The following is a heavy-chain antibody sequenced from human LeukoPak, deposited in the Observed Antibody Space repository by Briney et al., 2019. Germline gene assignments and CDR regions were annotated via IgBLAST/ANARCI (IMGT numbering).Heavy chain of an antibody. J-gene: IGHJ4*02. Sequence: GGSLRLSCTGSGFIFGYYAMSWFRQGPGKGLEWVGFIRSKAFGGTTEYAASVKGRFTISRDDSKSIAYLQMSSLKTEDTAVYYCTRETSGSYYGGPVDYWGQGTLVTVSS. CDR2: IRSKAFGGTT. CDR1: GFIFGYYA. CDR3: TRETSGSYYGGPVDY. V-gene: IGHV3-49*03. D-gene: IGHD1-26*01.